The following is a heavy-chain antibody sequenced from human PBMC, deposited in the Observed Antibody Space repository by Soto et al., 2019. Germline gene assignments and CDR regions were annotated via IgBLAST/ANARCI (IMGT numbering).Heavy chain of an antibody. Sequence: GGSLRLSCAASGFTFSSYEMNWVRQAPGKGLEWVSYFSSSGSTIYYADSVKGRFTISRDNAKNSLYLQMNSLRAEDTAVYYCARDQGGYCSGGSCPRLYYYYYGMDVWGQGTTVTVSS. CDR2: FSSSGSTI. D-gene: IGHD2-15*01. CDR1: GFTFSSYE. J-gene: IGHJ6*02. V-gene: IGHV3-48*03. CDR3: ARDQGGYCSGGSCPRLYYYYYGMDV.